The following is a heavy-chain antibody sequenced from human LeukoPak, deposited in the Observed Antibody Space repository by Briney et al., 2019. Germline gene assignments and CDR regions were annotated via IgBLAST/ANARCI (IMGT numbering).Heavy chain of an antibody. CDR3: AKAFAYDILTGFFY. V-gene: IGHV3-23*01. Sequence: GGSLKLSCEASGFTFSSYAMSWVRQAPGKGLEWVSAISGSGGSTYYADSVKGRFTISRDNSKNTLYLQMNSLRAEDTAVYYCAKAFAYDILTGFFYWGQGTLVTVSS. D-gene: IGHD3-9*01. CDR2: ISGSGGST. J-gene: IGHJ4*02. CDR1: GFTFSSYA.